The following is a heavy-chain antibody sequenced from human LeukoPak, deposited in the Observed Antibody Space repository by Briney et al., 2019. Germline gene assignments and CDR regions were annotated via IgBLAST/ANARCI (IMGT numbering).Heavy chain of an antibody. J-gene: IGHJ4*02. Sequence: SETLSLTCAVYGGSFSGYYWSWIRQPPGKGLEWIGEINHSGSTNYNPSLKSRVTISVDTSKNQFSLKLSSVTAADTAVYYCARGTRYVYYYDNPFGYWGQGTLVTVSS. D-gene: IGHD3-22*01. CDR3: ARGTRYVYYYDNPFGY. V-gene: IGHV4-34*01. CDR1: GGSFSGYY. CDR2: INHSGST.